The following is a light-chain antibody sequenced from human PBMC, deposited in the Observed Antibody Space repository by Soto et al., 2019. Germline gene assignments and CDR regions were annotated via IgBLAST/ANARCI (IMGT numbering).Light chain of an antibody. CDR2: GAS. Sequence: IVMTQSPATLSVSPGERATLSCRASQNVSSNLAWYQQKPGQAPRLLIYGASTRATGIPARFSGSESGTEFALTISSLQSEDFAVYYCQQYNNWPPITFGQGTRLAIK. J-gene: IGKJ5*01. V-gene: IGKV3-15*01. CDR3: QQYNNWPPIT. CDR1: QNVSSN.